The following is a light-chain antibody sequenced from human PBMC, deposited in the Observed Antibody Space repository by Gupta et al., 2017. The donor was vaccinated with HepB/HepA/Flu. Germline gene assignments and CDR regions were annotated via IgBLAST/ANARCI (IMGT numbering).Light chain of an antibody. CDR3: QQYNNGPPYT. V-gene: IGKV3-15*01. J-gene: IGKJ2*01. Sequence: EIVMTQSPATLSVSPGERATLSCRASQYVSSNLAWYQQKRGQAPRLLIYDASTRATTIPTRFSGSGSGTEFTLTISSRQSEDFALYYCQQYNNGPPYTFGQGSKLEIK. CDR1: QYVSSN. CDR2: DAS.